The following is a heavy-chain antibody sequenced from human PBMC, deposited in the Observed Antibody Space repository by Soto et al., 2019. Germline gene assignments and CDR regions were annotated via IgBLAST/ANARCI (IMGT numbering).Heavy chain of an antibody. J-gene: IGHJ4*02. CDR1: EFSFSSYA. CDR3: ARTFDTITYYFDY. D-gene: IGHD3-9*01. V-gene: IGHV3-30-3*01. CDR2: ISFDGNII. Sequence: QVHQVESGGGVGQPGGSLRLSCAASEFSFSSYAMHWIRQAPGKGLEWVAVISFDGNIIHYADSVKGRFIISRDNSKNTLYLQMHSLSGEDTAVYYCARTFDTITYYFDYWGQGTLVTVSS.